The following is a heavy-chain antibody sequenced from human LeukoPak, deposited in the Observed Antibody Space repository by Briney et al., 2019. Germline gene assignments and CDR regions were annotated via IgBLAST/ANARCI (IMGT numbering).Heavy chain of an antibody. J-gene: IGHJ4*02. Sequence: PSETLSLTCTVSGGSINFYYWTWIRQSAGKGLEWIGRIYTGGNTNYNPSLKSRATLSIDTSKNQFSLMLTSVTAADTAVYYCARDSRYYDFWSGYVDYWGQGILVTVSS. CDR2: IYTGGNT. CDR1: GGSINFYY. D-gene: IGHD3-3*01. V-gene: IGHV4-4*07. CDR3: ARDSRYYDFWSGYVDY.